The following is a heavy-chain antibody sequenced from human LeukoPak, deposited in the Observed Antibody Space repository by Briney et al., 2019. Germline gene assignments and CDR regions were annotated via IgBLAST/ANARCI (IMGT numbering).Heavy chain of an antibody. J-gene: IGHJ4*02. CDR2: IYHSGST. Sequence: SQTLSLTCAVSGGSISSGGYSWSWIRQPPGKGLEWIGYIYHSGSTYYNPSLKSRVTISVDRSKNQFSLKLSSVTAADSALYYCVKWHGDWHGFDSWGQGTLVTVSP. D-gene: IGHD4-17*01. V-gene: IGHV4-30-2*02. CDR3: VKWHGDWHGFDS. CDR1: GGSISSGGYS.